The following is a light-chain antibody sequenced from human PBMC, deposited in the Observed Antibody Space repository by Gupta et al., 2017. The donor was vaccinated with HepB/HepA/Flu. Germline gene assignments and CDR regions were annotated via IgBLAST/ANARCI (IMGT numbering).Light chain of an antibody. CDR1: ESVDNW. J-gene: IGKJ2*01. CDR2: KAS. CDR3: QQYKTFPYT. V-gene: IGKV1-5*03. Sequence: DIQVTQSPSTLSASIGDRLTITCRASESVDNWLAWYQQKPGKAPKLLIYKASNSENGVPSRFSGSGSGTEFSLTINSLQPDDFATYYCQQYKTFPYTFGQGTKLHVK.